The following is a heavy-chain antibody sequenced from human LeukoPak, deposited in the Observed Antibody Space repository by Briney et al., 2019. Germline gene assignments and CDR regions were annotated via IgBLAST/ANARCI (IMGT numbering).Heavy chain of an antibody. CDR3: ARGVLLRNYFDY. J-gene: IGHJ4*02. V-gene: IGHV3-66*01. CDR2: IYSGGST. CDR1: GFTFSSYA. Sequence: GGSLRLSCAASGFTFSSYAMSWVRQAPGKGLEWVSVIYSGGSTYYADSVKGRFTISRDNSKNTLYLQMNSLRAEDTAVYYCARGVLLRNYFDYWGQGTLVTVSS. D-gene: IGHD3-10*01.